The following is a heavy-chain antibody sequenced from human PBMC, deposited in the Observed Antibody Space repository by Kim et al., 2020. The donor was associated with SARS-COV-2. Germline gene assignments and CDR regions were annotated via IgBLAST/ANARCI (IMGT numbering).Heavy chain of an antibody. V-gene: IGHV3-74*03. D-gene: IGHD3-9*01. CDR1: GFTFSRYW. CDR3: ARAGNLTGSYSFDF. J-gene: IGHJ4*02. Sequence: GGSLRLSCAASGFTFSRYWMHWVRQAPGKGLVWVARINSDESSTTYADSVKGRFTISRDNAKNTLYLQMNSLIAEDTAVYFCARAGNLTGSYSFDFWGQG. CDR2: INSDESST.